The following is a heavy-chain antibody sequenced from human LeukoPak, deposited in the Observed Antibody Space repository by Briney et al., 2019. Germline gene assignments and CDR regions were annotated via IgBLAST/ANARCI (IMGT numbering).Heavy chain of an antibody. CDR2: ISSSGSTI. CDR1: GFTFSSYE. CDR3: AKDPRRYSRTGGYFDY. J-gene: IGHJ4*02. D-gene: IGHD6-13*01. V-gene: IGHV3-48*03. Sequence: GSLRLSCAASGFTFSSYEMNWVRQAPGKGLEWVSYISSSGSTIYYADSVKGRFTISRDNSKNTLYLQMISLRTEDTAVYYCAKDPRRYSRTGGYFDYWGQGTLVTVSS.